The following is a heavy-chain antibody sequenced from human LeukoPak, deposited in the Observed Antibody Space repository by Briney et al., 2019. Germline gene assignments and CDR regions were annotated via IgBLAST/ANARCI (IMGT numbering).Heavy chain of an antibody. V-gene: IGHV1-69*04. CDR3: AAYSSGWAISYDAFDI. J-gene: IGHJ3*02. D-gene: IGHD6-19*01. CDR2: IIPILGIA. CDR1: GGTFSSYA. Sequence: SVKVSCKASGGTFSSYAISWVRQAPGQGVEWMGRIIPILGIANYAQKFQGRVTIAADKSTSTAYMELSSLRSEDTAVYYCAAYSSGWAISYDAFDIWGQGTMVTVSS.